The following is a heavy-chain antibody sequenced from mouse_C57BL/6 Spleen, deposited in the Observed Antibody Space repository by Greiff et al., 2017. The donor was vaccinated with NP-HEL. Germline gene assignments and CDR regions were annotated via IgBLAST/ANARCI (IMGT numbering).Heavy chain of an antibody. CDR1: GFTFSNYW. CDR3: TPSYSGSSFSWFAY. J-gene: IGHJ3*01. V-gene: IGHV6-3*01. Sequence: EVKVEESGGGLVQPGGSMKLSCVASGFTFSNYWMNWVRQSPEKGLEWVAQISLKSDTSATHYAESVKGRFTISRDDSKSSVYLQMNNLWAEDTGIYYCTPSYSGSSFSWFAYWGQGTLVTVSA. D-gene: IGHD1-1*01. CDR2: ISLKSDTSAT.